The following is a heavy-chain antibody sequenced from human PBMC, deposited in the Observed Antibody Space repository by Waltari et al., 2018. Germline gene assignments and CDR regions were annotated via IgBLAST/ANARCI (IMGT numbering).Heavy chain of an antibody. CDR1: GYTFTSYY. J-gene: IGHJ4*02. D-gene: IGHD2-2*02. Sequence: QVQLVQSGAEVKKPGASVKVSCKASGYTFTSYYMHWARQAPGQGLEWMGIINPSGGSTSYAQKFQGRVTMTRDTSTSTVYMELSSLRSEDTAVYYCARDLRYCSSTSCYRGFDYWGQGTLVTVSS. V-gene: IGHV1-46*01. CDR3: ARDLRYCSSTSCYRGFDY. CDR2: INPSGGST.